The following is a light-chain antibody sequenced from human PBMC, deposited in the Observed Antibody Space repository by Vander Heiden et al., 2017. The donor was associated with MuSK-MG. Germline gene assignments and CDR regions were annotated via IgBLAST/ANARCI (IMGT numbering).Light chain of an antibody. CDR1: QSINNN. J-gene: IGKJ4*01. V-gene: IGKV3-15*01. Sequence: EIVMTQSPATLSVSPGERATLSCRASQSINNNLAWYQQKPGQAPRLLIYGASTRATGIPVRFSGSGSGTEFTLTISSLQSEDFAVYYCQQYDNWPPLTFGGGTKVDI. CDR2: GAS. CDR3: QQYDNWPPLT.